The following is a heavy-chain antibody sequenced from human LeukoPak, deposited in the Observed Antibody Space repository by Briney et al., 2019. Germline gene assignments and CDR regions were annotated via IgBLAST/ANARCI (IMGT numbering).Heavy chain of an antibody. J-gene: IGHJ4*02. CDR2: IYHSGST. CDR3: ARKDPGYSGYSDFDY. Sequence: SETLSLTCTVSGYSIISGYYWGWIRQPPGKGLEWIGSIYHSGSTYYHPSLKSRVTISMDTSKNQFSLKQSSVTAADTAVYFCARKDPGYSGYSDFDYWGQGSLVAVSS. V-gene: IGHV4-38-2*02. CDR1: GYSIISGYY. D-gene: IGHD5-12*01.